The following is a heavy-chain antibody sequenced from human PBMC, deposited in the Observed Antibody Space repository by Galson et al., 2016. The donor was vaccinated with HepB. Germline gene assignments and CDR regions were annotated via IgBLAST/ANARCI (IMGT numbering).Heavy chain of an antibody. D-gene: IGHD3-10*01. CDR1: GDSVYNNGAA. CDR3: ARDVMLGRGMDV. J-gene: IGHJ6*02. V-gene: IGHV6-1*01. CDR2: TFYRSTWEN. Sequence: CAISGDSVYNNGAAWVWIRQSPSRGLEWLGRTFYRSTWENHYAGAVINRITISPDTSRNQFSLHLHSLTPEDTAVYYCARDVMLGRGMDVWGQGTTVTVSS.